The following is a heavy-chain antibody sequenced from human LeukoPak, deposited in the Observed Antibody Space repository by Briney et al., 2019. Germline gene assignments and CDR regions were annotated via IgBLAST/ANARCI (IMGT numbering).Heavy chain of an antibody. Sequence: GGSLRLSCAGFGFTFGGYGMHWFRQTPGKGLEWVAVIAYDGSRAFYADSVKGRFTISRDNSKNTMSVQMDDLRAEDTAVYYCTRYNNDHFDYWAREPWSPSPQ. J-gene: IGHJ4*02. CDR3: TRYNNDHFDY. CDR2: IAYDGSRA. CDR1: GFTFGGYG. D-gene: IGHD1-14*01. V-gene: IGHV3-33*01.